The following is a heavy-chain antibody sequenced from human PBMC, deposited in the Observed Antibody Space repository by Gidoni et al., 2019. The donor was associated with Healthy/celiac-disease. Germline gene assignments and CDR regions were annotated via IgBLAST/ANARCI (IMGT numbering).Heavy chain of an antibody. CDR1: GGSISSYY. CDR3: ARDLGRRNYYGMDV. J-gene: IGHJ6*02. D-gene: IGHD2-15*01. CDR2: IYYSGST. Sequence: QVQLQESGPGLVKPSETLSLTCTVSGGSISSYYWSWIRQPPGKGLEWIGYIYYSGSTNYNPSLKSRVTISVDTSKNQFSLKLSSVTAADTAVYYCARDLGRRNYYGMDVWGQGTTVTVSS. V-gene: IGHV4-59*01.